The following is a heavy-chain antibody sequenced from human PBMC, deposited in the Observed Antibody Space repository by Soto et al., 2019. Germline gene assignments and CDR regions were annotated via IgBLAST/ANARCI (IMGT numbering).Heavy chain of an antibody. J-gene: IGHJ5*01. CDR3: TPEKGWRKSPLDS. V-gene: IGHV3-15*01. CDR1: GFIFRNAW. Sequence: LVESGGGSVKPGGSIRLSCAASGFIFRNAWMSWVRQAPGKGLEWVGRIKSKSSGGTTDYAAPVEGRVTITRDDSTSILYLQMTRLTVEATAVYFCTPEKGWRKSPLDSWGQGALVTVSS. CDR2: IKSKSSGGTT.